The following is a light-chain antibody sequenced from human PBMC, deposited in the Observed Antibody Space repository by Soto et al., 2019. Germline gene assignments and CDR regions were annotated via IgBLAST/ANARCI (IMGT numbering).Light chain of an antibody. Sequence: ESVLTQSPGTLSLSPGERATLSCRASQSVSNNYLAWYQQKPGQAPRLLIYGASNRATGIPDRFSGSGSGTDFTLTISRLEPEDFAVYYCQQDGSSGTFGQGTKVEIK. V-gene: IGKV3-20*01. CDR2: GAS. J-gene: IGKJ1*01. CDR1: QSVSNNY. CDR3: QQDGSSGT.